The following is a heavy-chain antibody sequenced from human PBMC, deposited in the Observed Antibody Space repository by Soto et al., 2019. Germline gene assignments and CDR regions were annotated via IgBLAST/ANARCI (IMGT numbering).Heavy chain of an antibody. Sequence: GASVKVSCKASGFTFTNSAIQWVRQARGQRLEWIGWIVVGSGNTNYAQKFQERLTITRDMSTSTAYMELSSLRSEDTAVYYCASSVVVPAAMGYYYGMDVWGQGTTVTVSS. J-gene: IGHJ6*02. CDR2: IVVGSGNT. CDR1: GFTFTNSA. V-gene: IGHV1-58*02. D-gene: IGHD2-2*01. CDR3: ASSVVVPAAMGYYYGMDV.